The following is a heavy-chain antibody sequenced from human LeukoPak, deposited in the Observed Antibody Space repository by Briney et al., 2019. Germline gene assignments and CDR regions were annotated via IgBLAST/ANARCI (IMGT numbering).Heavy chain of an antibody. CDR3: ARSVPDYTRFDY. J-gene: IGHJ4*02. CDR1: GFIFSDYS. Sequence: GGSLRLSCTASGFIFSDYSLHWVRQTPGKGLEWVSTFKTNSGQVYYAESVRGRFTISRDNSKITVYLQMSSLRAEDTALYYCARSVPDYTRFDYWGQGALVTVSP. V-gene: IGHV3-23*01. D-gene: IGHD4-11*01. CDR2: FKTNSGQV.